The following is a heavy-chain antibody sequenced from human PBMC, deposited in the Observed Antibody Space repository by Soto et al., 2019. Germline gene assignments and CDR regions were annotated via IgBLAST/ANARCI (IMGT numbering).Heavy chain of an antibody. Sequence: SVKVSCKVSGGTFSSYAISWVRQAPGQGLEWMGGIIPIFGTANYAQKFQGRVTITADESTSTAYMELSSLRSEDTAVYYCAREPIVDYGSGSYYDYRGKGTLVTVSS. V-gene: IGHV1-69*13. J-gene: IGHJ4*02. CDR1: GGTFSSYA. D-gene: IGHD3-10*01. CDR2: IIPIFGTA. CDR3: AREPIVDYGSGSYYDY.